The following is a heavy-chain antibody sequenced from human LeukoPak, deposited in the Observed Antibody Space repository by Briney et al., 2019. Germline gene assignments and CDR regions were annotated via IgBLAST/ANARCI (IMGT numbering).Heavy chain of an antibody. CDR2: IIPIFGTA. V-gene: IGHV1-69*13. J-gene: IGHJ6*02. CDR1: GGTFSNYA. CDR3: ARMLAVAGRLIYGMDV. Sequence: SVKVSCKASGGTFSNYAINWVRQAPGQGLEWMGGIIPIFGTANYAQKFQGRVTITADESTSTAYMELSSLRSEDTAVYYCARMLAVAGRLIYGMDVWGQGTTVTVSS. D-gene: IGHD6-19*01.